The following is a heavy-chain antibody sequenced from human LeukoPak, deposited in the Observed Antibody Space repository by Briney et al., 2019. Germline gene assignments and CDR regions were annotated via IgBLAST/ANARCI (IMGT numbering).Heavy chain of an antibody. J-gene: IGHJ4*02. CDR2: IRYDGSNK. V-gene: IGHV3-30*02. CDR1: GFTLSSYG. CDR3: AKALYSGSYTALDY. Sequence: GGSLRLSCAASGFTLSSYGMHWVRQAPGKGLEWVAFIRYDGSNKYYADSVKGRFTISRDNSKNTLYLQMNSLRAEDTAEYYCAKALYSGSYTALDYWGQGTLVTVSS. D-gene: IGHD1-26*01.